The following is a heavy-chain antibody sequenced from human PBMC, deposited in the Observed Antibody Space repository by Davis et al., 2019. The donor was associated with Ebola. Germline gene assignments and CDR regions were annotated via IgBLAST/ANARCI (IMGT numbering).Heavy chain of an antibody. Sequence: ASVKVSCKASGYTFTSYYMHWVRQAPGQGLEWMGIINPSGGSTSYAQKFQGRVTMTRDTSTSTVYMELSSLRSEDTAVYYCARVDCSSTSCASHYYYGMDVWGQGTTVTVSS. CDR2: INPSGGST. CDR3: ARVDCSSTSCASHYYYGMDV. J-gene: IGHJ6*02. CDR1: GYTFTSYY. D-gene: IGHD2-2*01. V-gene: IGHV1-46*01.